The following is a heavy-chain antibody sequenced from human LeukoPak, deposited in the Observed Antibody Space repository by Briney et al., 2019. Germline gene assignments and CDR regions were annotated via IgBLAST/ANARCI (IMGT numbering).Heavy chain of an antibody. CDR1: GYTFTSYY. Sequence: ASVKVSCKASGYTFTSYYMHWVRQAPGQGLEWMGIINPSGGSTNYAQKFQGRVTMTRDMSTSTVYMELSSLRSEDTAVYYCARDPIQLWLAFDYWGQGTLVTVSS. CDR3: ARDPIQLWLAFDY. J-gene: IGHJ4*02. V-gene: IGHV1-46*01. D-gene: IGHD5-18*01. CDR2: INPSGGST.